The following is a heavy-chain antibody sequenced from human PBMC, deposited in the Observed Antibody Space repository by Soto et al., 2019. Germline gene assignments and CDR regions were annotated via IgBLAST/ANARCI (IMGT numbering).Heavy chain of an antibody. CDR2: ISSSSRYI. CDR3: ARARYDYVWGSDRGDAFDI. J-gene: IGHJ3*02. V-gene: IGHV3-21*01. D-gene: IGHD3-16*02. Sequence: EVQLVESGGGLVKPGGSLRLSCAASGFTFSSYSMNWVRQAPGKGLVWVSSISSSSRYIYYADSVKGRFTISRDNAKNSLYLQMNSLRAEDTAVYYCARARYDYVWGSDRGDAFDIWGQGTMVTVSS. CDR1: GFTFSSYS.